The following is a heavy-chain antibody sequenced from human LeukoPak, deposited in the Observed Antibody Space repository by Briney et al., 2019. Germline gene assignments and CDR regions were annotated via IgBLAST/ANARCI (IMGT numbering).Heavy chain of an antibody. J-gene: IGHJ6*02. Sequence: GGSLRLSCAASGFTFDDYTMHWVRQAPGKGLEWVSLISWDGGGTYYADSVKGRFTISRDNSKNSLYLQMNSLRTEDTALYYCAKDMDTAMVLDYYYGMDVWGQGTTVTVSS. CDR1: GFTFDDYT. CDR3: AKDMDTAMVLDYYYGMDV. D-gene: IGHD5-18*01. V-gene: IGHV3-43*01. CDR2: ISWDGGGT.